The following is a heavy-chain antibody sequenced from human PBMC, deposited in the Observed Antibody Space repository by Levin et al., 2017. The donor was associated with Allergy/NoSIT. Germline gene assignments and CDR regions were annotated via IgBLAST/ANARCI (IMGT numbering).Heavy chain of an antibody. CDR2: IINSGVGT. CDR3: AKDAIRDSDQPYYFDY. CDR1: GFTFNNYA. D-gene: IGHD2-21*02. J-gene: IGHJ4*02. V-gene: IGHV3-23*01. Sequence: GGSLRLSCAASGFTFNNYAMSWVRQAPGKGLEWVSAIINSGVGTYYADSVKGRFTISRDNSKNTMYLQMNSLRAEDTAVYFCAKDAIRDSDQPYYFDYWGQGTLVTASS.